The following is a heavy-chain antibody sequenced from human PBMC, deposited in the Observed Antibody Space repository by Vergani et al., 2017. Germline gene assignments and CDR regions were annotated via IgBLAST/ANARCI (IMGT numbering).Heavy chain of an antibody. CDR3: TWLYGPTGHWYFDF. J-gene: IGHJ2*01. V-gene: IGHV2-70*04. D-gene: IGHD3-10*01. CDR2: IDWDDEN. CDR1: GIPLSTSGMR. Sequence: QVTLKESGPALVKPTQTLTLTCTVSGIPLSTSGMRVSWIRQPPGKAPEWLARIDWDDENFYSPSLKTRLTISKDTSKNQVVLTMTKMDPVDTAMYYCTWLYGPTGHWYFDFWGRGTLVAVSS.